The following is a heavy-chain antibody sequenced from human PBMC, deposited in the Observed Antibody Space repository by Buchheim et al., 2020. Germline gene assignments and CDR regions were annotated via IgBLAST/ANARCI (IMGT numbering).Heavy chain of an antibody. V-gene: IGHV3-7*01. CDR3: ARDLYSNSRYYYGMDV. CDR1: GFTFSSYW. D-gene: IGHD4-11*01. CDR2: IKQDGSEK. J-gene: IGHJ6*02. Sequence: EVQLVESGGGLVQPGGSLRLSCAASGFTFSSYWMSWVRQAPGKGLEWVANIKQDGSEKYYVDSVKGRFTISRDNAKNSLYRQMNSLRAEDTAVYYCARDLYSNSRYYYGMDVWGQGT.